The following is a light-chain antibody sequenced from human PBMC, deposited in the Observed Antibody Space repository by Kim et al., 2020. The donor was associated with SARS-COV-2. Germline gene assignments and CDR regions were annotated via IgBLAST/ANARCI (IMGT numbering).Light chain of an antibody. V-gene: IGKV3-15*01. CDR2: GAS. CDR1: QSVSSN. J-gene: IGKJ2*01. CDR3: QEYKNWPPYT. Sequence: EIVMTQSPATLSVSPGERATLSCRASQSVSSNLAWYQQKPGQAPRLLIYGASTRATGIPARFSGSGSGTEFTLTNSSLQSEDFAVYYWQEYKNWPPYTFGKGTKRE.